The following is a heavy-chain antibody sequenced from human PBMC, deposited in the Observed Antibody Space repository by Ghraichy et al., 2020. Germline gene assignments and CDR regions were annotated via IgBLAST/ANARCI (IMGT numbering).Heavy chain of an antibody. Sequence: GGSLRLSCAASGFTFNTHWMHWVGQAPGKGLVWVSRIYSDGSGTRYADSVKGRFTISRDNAKNTLYLQMNSLRAEDTGVHYCARGGFYSTSSLDYWGQGTLVTVSS. J-gene: IGHJ4*01. CDR3: ARGGFYSTSSLDY. V-gene: IGHV3-74*01. CDR1: GFTFNTHW. CDR2: IYSDGSGT. D-gene: IGHD6-6*01.